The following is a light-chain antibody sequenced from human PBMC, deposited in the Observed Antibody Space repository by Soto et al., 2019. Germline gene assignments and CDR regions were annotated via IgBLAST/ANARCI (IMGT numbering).Light chain of an antibody. Sequence: DIQVTQSPSSLSASVGDRVTITCRASQSIRNYLNWYQQKPGKAPKLLIYGASSLQGGVPSKFSGSGYGTDFTLTISSLQPEDSATYYCQQSYDTPLTFGGGTRVEI. J-gene: IGKJ4*01. CDR3: QQSYDTPLT. CDR1: QSIRNY. V-gene: IGKV1-39*01. CDR2: GAS.